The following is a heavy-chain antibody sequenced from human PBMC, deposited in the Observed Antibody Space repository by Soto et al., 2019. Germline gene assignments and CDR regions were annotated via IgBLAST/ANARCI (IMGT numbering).Heavy chain of an antibody. CDR1: GDTFSSYA. D-gene: IGHD3-3*01. CDR2: IIPIFGTA. Sequence: QVQLVKCGAEVEKPWSSVRVSCKASGDTFSSYAISWVRQAPGQWLEWLGGIIPIFGTANYAQKFQGRVTITADESTSTAYMELSRLRSEETALYYCARLPSQSGSGYSGGDYWGQGTLVTVSS. V-gene: IGHV1-69*01. J-gene: IGHJ4*02. CDR3: ARLPSQSGSGYSGGDY.